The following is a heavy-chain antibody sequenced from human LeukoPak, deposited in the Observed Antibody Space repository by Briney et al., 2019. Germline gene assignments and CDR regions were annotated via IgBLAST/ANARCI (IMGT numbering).Heavy chain of an antibody. CDR1: GYSIGIGYY. CDR3: ARDHERSSWYIVDWFDP. CDR2: IYYSGCT. J-gene: IGHJ5*02. V-gene: IGHV4-38-2*02. Sequence: SETLSLTCTVSGYSIGIGYYWGWIRQTPGKGLEWIGYIYYSGCTNYNPSLKSRVTMSVDTSKNQFSLNLRSVTAADTAVYYCARDHERSSWYIVDWFDPWGQGTLVTVSS. D-gene: IGHD6-13*01.